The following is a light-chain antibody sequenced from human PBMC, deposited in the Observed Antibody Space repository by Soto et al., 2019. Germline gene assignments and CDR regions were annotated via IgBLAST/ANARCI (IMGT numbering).Light chain of an antibody. J-gene: IGKJ4*01. V-gene: IGKV1-27*01. CDR3: QKYDSAPLT. CDR2: AAS. Sequence: DILMTQSPSSLSASVGDRVTITCRASQGIDSNLAWYQQKAGKAPKLLIYAASTLQSGVPFRFSGSGSGTEFTLIISSLQPDDVATYFCQKYDSAPLTFGGGTEVEIK. CDR1: QGIDSN.